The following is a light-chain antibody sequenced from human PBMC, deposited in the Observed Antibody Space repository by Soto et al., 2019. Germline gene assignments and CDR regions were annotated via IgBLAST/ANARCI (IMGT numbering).Light chain of an antibody. CDR3: QQYSSYPYT. Sequence: DIQMTQSPSTLSASVGDRVTITCRASQSINNWLAWYQQRPGKAPKLLIYKASSLETGVPSRVSGSGSETEFTLTISSLQPEDFATYYCQQYSSYPYTFGQGTKLEIK. CDR2: KAS. V-gene: IGKV1-5*03. J-gene: IGKJ2*01. CDR1: QSINNW.